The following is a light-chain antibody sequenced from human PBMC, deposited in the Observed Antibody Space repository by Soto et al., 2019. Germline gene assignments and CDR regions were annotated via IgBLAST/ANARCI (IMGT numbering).Light chain of an antibody. J-gene: IGKJ1*01. CDR1: QGISSY. CDR2: AAS. V-gene: IGKV1-9*01. Sequence: DIKLTQSPSFLSASVGDRVTITCRASQGISSYLAWYQQKPGKAPKLLIYAASTLQSGVPSRFSGNGSGTEFTLTISSLQPEDFATYYCQQLNSYKTFGQGTKVEIK. CDR3: QQLNSYKT.